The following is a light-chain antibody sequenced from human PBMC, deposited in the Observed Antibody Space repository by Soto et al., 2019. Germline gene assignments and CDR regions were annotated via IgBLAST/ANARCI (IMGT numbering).Light chain of an antibody. CDR2: DAS. CDR1: QSVSSY. J-gene: IGKJ5*01. V-gene: IGKV3-11*01. Sequence: EIVLTQSPATLSLSPGERATLSCRASQSVSSYLAWYQQKPGQAPRLLIYDASNRATAIPDRFSGSGSGTDFTLTISSLEPEDFAVYYCHQRSNWPPEITFGQGTRLEIK. CDR3: HQRSNWPPEIT.